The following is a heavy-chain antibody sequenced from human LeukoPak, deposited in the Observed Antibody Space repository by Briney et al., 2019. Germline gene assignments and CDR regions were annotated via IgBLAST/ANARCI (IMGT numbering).Heavy chain of an antibody. V-gene: IGHV1-46*01. D-gene: IGHD4-23*01. J-gene: IGHJ5*02. Sequence: GASVEVSCKASGYTFPSYYMPWVRQAPGQGLEWVGKINPSGGSTSYAQKFQGRVTMTRDMSTSTDYMELSSLRSEDTAVYYCARDNSVEDTAWWFDPWGQGTLVTVSS. CDR1: GYTFPSYY. CDR3: ARDNSVEDTAWWFDP. CDR2: INPSGGST.